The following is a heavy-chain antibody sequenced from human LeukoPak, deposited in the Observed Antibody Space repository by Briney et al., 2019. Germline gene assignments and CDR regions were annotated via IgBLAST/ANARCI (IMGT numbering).Heavy chain of an antibody. D-gene: IGHD6-19*01. CDR1: GYTFTGHH. J-gene: IGHJ4*02. Sequence: ASVKVSCRTSGYTFTGHHIHWVRQAPGQVLEWMRWINPNSGGTNYAPKFQGRVTMTRDTSISTAYMELGGLRSDDTAVYYCARDLRGNGWFFDYWGQGTLVTVSS. CDR2: INPNSGGT. V-gene: IGHV1-2*02. CDR3: ARDLRGNGWFFDY.